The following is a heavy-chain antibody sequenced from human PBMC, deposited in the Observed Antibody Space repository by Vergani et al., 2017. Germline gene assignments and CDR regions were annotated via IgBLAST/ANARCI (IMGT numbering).Heavy chain of an antibody. Sequence: VQLVQSGAEVKKPGSSVKVSCKASGGTFSSYAISWVRQAPGQGLEWRGGIIPIFGTANYAQEFQGRITITADKSTSTAYMELSSLRSEDTAVYYCPGGPPQDCSSTSCYSGYFDYWGQVTLVTVSS. CDR3: PGGPPQDCSSTSCYSGYFDY. V-gene: IGHV1-69*06. CDR1: GGTFSSYA. J-gene: IGHJ4*02. CDR2: IIPIFGTA. D-gene: IGHD2-2*01.